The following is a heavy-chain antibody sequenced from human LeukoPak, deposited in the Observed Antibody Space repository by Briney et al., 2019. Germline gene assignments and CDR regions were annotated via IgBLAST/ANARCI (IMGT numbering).Heavy chain of an antibody. J-gene: IGHJ4*02. CDR1: GFTFSGSA. Sequence: GGSLRLSCAASGFTFSGSAMHWVRQASGKGLEWVGRIRSKANSYATAYAASVKGRFTISRDDSKNTAYLQMNSLKTEDTAVYYCTALTVTTPDIRRYDYWGQGTLVTVSS. V-gene: IGHV3-73*01. CDR2: IRSKANSYAT. D-gene: IGHD4-17*01. CDR3: TALTVTTPDIRRYDY.